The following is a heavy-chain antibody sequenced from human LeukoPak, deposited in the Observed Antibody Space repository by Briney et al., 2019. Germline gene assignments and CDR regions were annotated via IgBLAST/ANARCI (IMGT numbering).Heavy chain of an antibody. J-gene: IGHJ4*02. D-gene: IGHD3-10*01. CDR2: IYSSGST. V-gene: IGHV4-59*01. CDR3: ARAYYYGSGSYGLDY. Sequence: SETLSLTCTVSGGSISSYYWSWIRQPPGKGLEWIGYIYSSGSTNYNPSLKSRLTISVDASQNQFTLKLTSVTAADSAVYYCARAYYYGSGSYGLDYWGQGTLVTVSS. CDR1: GGSISSYY.